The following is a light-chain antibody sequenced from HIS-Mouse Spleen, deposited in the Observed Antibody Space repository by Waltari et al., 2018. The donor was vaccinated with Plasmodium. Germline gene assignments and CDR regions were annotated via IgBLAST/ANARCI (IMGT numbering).Light chain of an antibody. V-gene: IGKV3-15*01. CDR2: GAS. J-gene: IGKJ3*01. CDR1: QSVSSK. Sequence: EIVMTQSPATLSVSPGERATLSCRASQSVSSKLAWYQQKPGQAPRLLIYGASTRATGLPARLSGSGSGTEFTLTISSLQSEDFAVYYCQQYNNWSFTFGPGTKVDIK. CDR3: QQYNNWSFT.